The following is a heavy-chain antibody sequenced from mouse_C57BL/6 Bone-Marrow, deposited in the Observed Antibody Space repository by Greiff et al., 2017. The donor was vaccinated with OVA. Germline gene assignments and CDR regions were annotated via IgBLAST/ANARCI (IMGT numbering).Heavy chain of an antibody. D-gene: IGHD2-2*01. V-gene: IGHV1-59*01. J-gene: IGHJ4*01. CDR2: IDPSDSYT. Sequence: QVQLQQPGAELVRPGTSVKLSCKASGYTFTSYWMHWVKQRPGQGLEWIGVIDPSDSYTNYNQKFKGKATLTVDTSSSTAYMQLSSLTSEDSAVYYGATLWLRPGDYAMDYWGQGTSVTVSS. CDR1: GYTFTSYW. CDR3: ATLWLRPGDYAMDY.